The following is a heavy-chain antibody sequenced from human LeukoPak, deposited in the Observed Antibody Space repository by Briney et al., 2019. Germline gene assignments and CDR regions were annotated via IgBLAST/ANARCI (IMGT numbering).Heavy chain of an antibody. D-gene: IGHD2-21*02. Sequence: SETLSLTCTVSGGSISSYYWSWIRQPPGKGLEWIGYIYYSGSTNYNPSLKSRVTISVDTSKKQFSLKLSSVTAADTAVYYCARLEAYCGGDCYIFDYWGQGTLVTVSS. J-gene: IGHJ4*02. V-gene: IGHV4-59*01. CDR3: ARLEAYCGGDCYIFDY. CDR2: IYYSGST. CDR1: GGSISSYY.